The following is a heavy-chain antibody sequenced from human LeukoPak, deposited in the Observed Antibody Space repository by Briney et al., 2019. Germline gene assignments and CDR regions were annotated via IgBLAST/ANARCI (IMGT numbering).Heavy chain of an antibody. D-gene: IGHD3-16*01. CDR2: INPNSGGT. V-gene: IGHV1-2*02. J-gene: IGHJ5*02. CDR1: GFTLTDYF. CDR3: ARRADRGMNGNRPWFDP. Sequence: ASVKVSCKPSGFTLTDYFMHWVRQAPGQGLEWMGYINPNSGGTKYAQNFQVRLTMTRDTSINTHYMELSGLTSDDTAAYYCARRADRGMNGNRPWFDPWGQGTLVTVSS.